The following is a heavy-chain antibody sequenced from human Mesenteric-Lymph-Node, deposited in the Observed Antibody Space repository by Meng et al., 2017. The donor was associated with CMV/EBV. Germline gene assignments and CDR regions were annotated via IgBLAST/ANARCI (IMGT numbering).Heavy chain of an antibody. CDR1: GFTFSNYW. CDR2: IDQDGSDR. V-gene: IGHV3-7*01. D-gene: IGHD3-3*01. CDR3: ARGRRVITIFGVPSANPNYYGMDV. Sequence: GGSLRLSCVVSGFTFSNYWMSWVRQAPGKGLEWVANIDQDGSDRYYVDSLKGRFIISRDNARNSLYLQMNSLRAEDTAVYYCARGRRVITIFGVPSANPNYYGMDVWGQGTTVTVSS. J-gene: IGHJ6*02.